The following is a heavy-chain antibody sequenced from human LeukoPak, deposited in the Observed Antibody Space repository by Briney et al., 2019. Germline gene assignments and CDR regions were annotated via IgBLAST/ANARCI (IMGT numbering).Heavy chain of an antibody. V-gene: IGHV1-18*01. D-gene: IGHD3-9*01. CDR1: GYTFTSYG. CDR3: AKDTGGFDWLPHALDY. Sequence: ASVKVSCKASGYTFTSYGISWVRQAPGQGLEWMGWISAYNGNTNYAQKLQGRVTMTTDTSTSTAYMELRSLRSDDTAVYYCAKDTGGFDWLPHALDYWGQGTLVTVSS. CDR2: ISAYNGNT. J-gene: IGHJ4*02.